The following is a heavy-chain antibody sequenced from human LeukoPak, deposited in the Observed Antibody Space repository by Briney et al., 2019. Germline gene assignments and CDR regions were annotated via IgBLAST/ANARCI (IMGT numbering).Heavy chain of an antibody. J-gene: IGHJ6*03. CDR2: INSEGSST. CDR3: ARQGYSGYDVELRWYYYYYYMDV. CDR1: GFTFSSYW. V-gene: IGHV3-74*01. D-gene: IGHD5-12*01. Sequence: PGGSLRLSCAASGFTFSSYWMHWVRQAPGKGLVWVSRINSEGSSTSYADSVKGRFAISRDNAKNTLYLQMNSLRAEDTAVYYCARQGYSGYDVELRWYYYYYYMDVWGKGTTVTVSS.